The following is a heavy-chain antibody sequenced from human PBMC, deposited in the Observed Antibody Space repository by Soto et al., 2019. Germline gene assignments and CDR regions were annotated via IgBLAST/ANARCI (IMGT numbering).Heavy chain of an antibody. V-gene: IGHV4-4*02. CDR1: GGSISSSNW. J-gene: IGHJ5*02. CDR2: IYHSGST. D-gene: IGHD3-10*01. Sequence: SETLSLTCAVSGGSISSSNWWSWVRQPPGKGLEWIGEIYHSGSTNYNPSLKSRVTISVDKSKNQFSLKLSSVTAADTAVYYCARVNYYGSGNYDESWFDPWGQGTLVTVSS. CDR3: ARVNYYGSGNYDESWFDP.